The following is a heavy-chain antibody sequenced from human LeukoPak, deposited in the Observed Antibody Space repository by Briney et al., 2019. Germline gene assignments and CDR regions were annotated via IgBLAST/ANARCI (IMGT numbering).Heavy chain of an antibody. CDR1: GGSISSYY. V-gene: IGHV4-59*01. Sequence: PSETLSLTCTVSGGSISSYYWSWIRQPPGKGLGWVGYIYYSGSTNYNPYLKSRVTISVDTSINQFSLKLSSVTAADTAVYYCARDNGCSSTSCPYYYYYYMDVWGKGTTVTVSS. J-gene: IGHJ6*03. CDR2: IYYSGST. D-gene: IGHD2-2*01. CDR3: ARDNGCSSTSCPYYYYYYMDV.